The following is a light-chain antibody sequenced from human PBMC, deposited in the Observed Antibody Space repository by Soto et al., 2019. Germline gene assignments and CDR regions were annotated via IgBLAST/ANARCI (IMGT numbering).Light chain of an antibody. CDR2: GAS. V-gene: IGKV3-15*01. CDR1: QGVSSN. J-gene: IGKJ1*01. Sequence: EILLTQSPATLSVSPGERATLSFRASQGVSSNLAWYQQKPGQAPRLLIYGASTRATGIPARFSGSGSGTEFTLTISSLQSEDFAVYYCQQYNNWPPWPFGQGTKAAIK. CDR3: QQYNNWPPWP.